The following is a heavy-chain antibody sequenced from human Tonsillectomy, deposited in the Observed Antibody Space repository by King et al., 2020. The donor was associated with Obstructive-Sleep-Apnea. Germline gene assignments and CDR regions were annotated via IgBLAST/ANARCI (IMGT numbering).Heavy chain of an antibody. Sequence: VQLQQWGAGLLKPSETLSLTCAVFGGSFSDYYCSWIRQPPGKGLEWLGEINHSGSTNYNPSLKSRFTISVDTSKNQFSLKLNSVTAPDTALYYCARGSGAAAVNWVDPWGQGTLVTVSS. D-gene: IGHD6-13*01. CDR3: ARGSGAAAVNWVDP. J-gene: IGHJ5*02. CDR2: INHSGST. CDR1: GGSFSDYY. V-gene: IGHV4-34*01.